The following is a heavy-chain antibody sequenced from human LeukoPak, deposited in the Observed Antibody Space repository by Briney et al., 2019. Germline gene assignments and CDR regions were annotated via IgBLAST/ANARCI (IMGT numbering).Heavy chain of an antibody. J-gene: IGHJ4*02. CDR3: AREIDSIAVAGRLFDY. V-gene: IGHV7-4-1*02. CDR2: INTNTGNP. CDR1: GYTFTSYA. D-gene: IGHD6-19*01. Sequence: ASVKVSCKASGYTFTSYAMNWVRQAPGQGLEWMGWINTNTGNPTYAQGFTGRFVFSLDTSVSTAYLQISSLKAEDTAVYYCAREIDSIAVAGRLFDYWGQGTLVTVSS.